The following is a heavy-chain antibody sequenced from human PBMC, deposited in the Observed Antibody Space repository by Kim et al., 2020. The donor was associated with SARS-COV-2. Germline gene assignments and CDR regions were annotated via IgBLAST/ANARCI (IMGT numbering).Heavy chain of an antibody. CDR3: TFPTRGNIYRDY. CDR2: IRSKAYGGTT. Sequence: GGSLRLSCTASGFTFGDYAMSWVRQAPGKGLEWVGFIRSKAYGGTTEYAASVKGRFTISRDDSKSIAYLQMNSLKTEDTAVYYCTFPTRGNIYRDYWGQGTLVTVSS. J-gene: IGHJ4*02. CDR1: GFTFGDYA. D-gene: IGHD2-21*01. V-gene: IGHV3-49*04.